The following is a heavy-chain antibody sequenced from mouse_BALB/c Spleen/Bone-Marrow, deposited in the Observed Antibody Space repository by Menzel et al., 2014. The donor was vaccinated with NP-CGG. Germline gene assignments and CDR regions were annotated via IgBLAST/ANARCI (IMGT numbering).Heavy chain of an antibody. CDR3: ARGDGYYARFAY. CDR1: GYTFTDYN. V-gene: IGHV1-18*01. J-gene: IGHJ3*01. CDR2: INPNNGGT. Sequence: VQLQQSGPELVKPGASVKIPCKASGYTFTDYNMDWVKQSHGKSLGWIGDINPNNGGTIYNQKFKGKATLTVDKSSSTAYMEPRSLTSEDTAVYYCARGDGYYARFAYWGQGTLVTVSA. D-gene: IGHD2-3*01.